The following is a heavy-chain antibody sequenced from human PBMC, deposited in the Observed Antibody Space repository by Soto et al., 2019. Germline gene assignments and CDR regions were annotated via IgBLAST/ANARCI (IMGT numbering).Heavy chain of an antibody. D-gene: IGHD5-18*01. CDR3: ARRLLYSYGNDY. CDR1: GGSISSSNW. CDR2: IYHSGST. J-gene: IGHJ4*02. V-gene: IGHV4-4*02. Sequence: PSETLSLSCAVSGGSISSSNWWSWVRQPPGKGLEWIGEIYHSGSTNYNPSLKSRVTISVDKSKNQFSLKLSSVSAADTAVYYCARRLLYSYGNDYWGQGTLVTVSS.